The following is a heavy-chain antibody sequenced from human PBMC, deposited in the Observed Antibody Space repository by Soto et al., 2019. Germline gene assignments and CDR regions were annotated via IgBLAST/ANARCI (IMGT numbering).Heavy chain of an antibody. CDR3: ARASMGTLDY. Sequence: PGGSLRLSCAAAGFIFRNYYMYWVRQTPGKGLVWASRINTDGSVTTYADSVKGRFTISRDNAKNTLYLQMNSLRVEDTAVYYCARASMGTLDYWGQGTLVTVSS. J-gene: IGHJ4*02. CDR1: GFIFRNYY. CDR2: INTDGSVT. V-gene: IGHV3-74*01. D-gene: IGHD7-27*01.